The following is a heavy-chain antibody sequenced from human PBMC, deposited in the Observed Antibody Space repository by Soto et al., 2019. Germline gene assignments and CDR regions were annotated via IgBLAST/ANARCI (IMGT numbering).Heavy chain of an antibody. CDR1: GGSISSSSYY. CDR2: IYYSGST. V-gene: IGHV4-39*01. CDR3: ARPGNYGSGSYLYYLDY. D-gene: IGHD3-10*01. Sequence: QLQLQESGPGLVKPSETLSLTCTVSGGSISSSSYYWGWIRQPPGKGLEWIGSIYYSGSTYYNPSLNSRVTIPVDTSKNQFSLKLSSVTAADTAVYYCARPGNYGSGSYLYYLDYWGQGTLVTVSS. J-gene: IGHJ4*02.